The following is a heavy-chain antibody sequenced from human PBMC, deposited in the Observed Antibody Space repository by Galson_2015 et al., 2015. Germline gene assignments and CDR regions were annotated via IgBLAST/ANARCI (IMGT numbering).Heavy chain of an antibody. V-gene: IGHV1-69*13. CDR1: GGTFSSYA. D-gene: IGHD6-13*01. CDR2: IIPIFGTA. CDR3: ARVQPAGTDPSGY. J-gene: IGHJ4*02. Sequence: SVKVSCKASGGTFSSYAISWVRQAPGQGLEWMGGIIPIFGTANYAQKFQGRVTITADESTSTAYMELSSLRSEDTAVYYCARVQPAGTDPSGYWGQGTLVTVSS.